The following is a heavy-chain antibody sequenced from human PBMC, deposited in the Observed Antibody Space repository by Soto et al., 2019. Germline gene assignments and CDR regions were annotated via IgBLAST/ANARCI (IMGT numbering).Heavy chain of an antibody. Sequence: APGEGLEWLSFISSTSNTIYYADSVKGRSTISRDNAKNSLYLQMNSLRAEDTAVYYCASLESYCYGLGDWGDGT. CDR3: ASLESYCYGLGD. J-gene: IGHJ4*01. D-gene: IGHD3-10*01. CDR2: ISSTSNTI. V-gene: IGHV3-48*01.